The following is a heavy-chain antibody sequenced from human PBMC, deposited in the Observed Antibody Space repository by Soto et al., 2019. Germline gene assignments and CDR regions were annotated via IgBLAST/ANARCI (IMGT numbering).Heavy chain of an antibody. J-gene: IGHJ4*02. D-gene: IGHD6-13*01. CDR3: ASGHTQHYFNY. V-gene: IGHV4-59*01. Sequence: SETLSLTCTVSGGSIIHYFWSWIRQPPGKGLEWIGYIYYSGSTNYDPSLKSRVTISADTSKNQFSLKLSSVTAADTAVYFCASGHTQHYFNYWGQGALVTVSS. CDR2: IYYSGST. CDR1: GGSIIHYF.